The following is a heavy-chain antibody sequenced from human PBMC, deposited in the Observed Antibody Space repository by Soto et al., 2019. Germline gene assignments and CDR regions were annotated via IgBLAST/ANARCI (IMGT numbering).Heavy chain of an antibody. J-gene: IGHJ6*02. CDR1: GFTFSDYY. D-gene: IGHD5-18*01. CDR3: ARENTAIAILSCSDYYGMDV. V-gene: IGHV3-11*01. Sequence: PGGSLRLSCAASGFTFSDYYMSWIRQAPGKGLEWVSYISSSGSTIYYADSVKGRFTISRDNAKNSLYLQMNSLRAEDTAVYYFARENTAIAILSCSDYYGMDVWGQGNTVTVSS. CDR2: ISSSGSTI.